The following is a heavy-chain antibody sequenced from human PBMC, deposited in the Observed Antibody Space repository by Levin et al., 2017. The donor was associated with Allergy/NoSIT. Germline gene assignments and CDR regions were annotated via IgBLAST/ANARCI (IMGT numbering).Heavy chain of an antibody. CDR2: IYDTGNT. Sequence: GSLRLSCTVSGGSISSDNWSWIRQPPGKGLEWIGYIYDTGNTNYNPSLKSRVTLSGDTSKNQFSLKLSSVTPADTAVYYCARFVWGSYRGFDYWGQGTLVTVSS. CDR3: ARFVWGSYRGFDY. V-gene: IGHV4-59*01. J-gene: IGHJ4*02. D-gene: IGHD3-16*02. CDR1: GGSISSDN.